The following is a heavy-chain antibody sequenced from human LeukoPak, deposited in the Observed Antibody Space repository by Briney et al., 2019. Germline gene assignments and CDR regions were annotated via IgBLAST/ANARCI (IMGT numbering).Heavy chain of an antibody. V-gene: IGHV3-7*01. D-gene: IGHD4-11*01. Sequence: GGSLRLSCAASGFTFSSYWMSWVRQAPGKGLEWVANIKQDGSEKYYVDSVKGRFTISRDNAKNSLYLQMNSLRAEDTAVYYCARVGFGTVKGYGRYDYMDVWGKGTTVTVSS. CDR3: ARVGFGTVKGYGRYDYMDV. CDR1: GFTFSSYW. J-gene: IGHJ6*03. CDR2: IKQDGSEK.